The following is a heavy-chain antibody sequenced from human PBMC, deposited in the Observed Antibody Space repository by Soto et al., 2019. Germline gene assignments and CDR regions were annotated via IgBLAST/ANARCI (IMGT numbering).Heavy chain of an antibody. D-gene: IGHD3-10*01. CDR1: GFTFSSYG. V-gene: IGHV3-23*01. J-gene: IGHJ3*02. CDR2: INGSGGST. Sequence: GGSLRLSCASSGFTFSSYGMIWVRQAPGKGLEWVANINGSGGSTYYADSVKGRFTISRDNSKNTLYLQMNSLRAEDTAVYYCAKGRNDAFDIWGQGTMVTVSS. CDR3: AKGRNDAFDI.